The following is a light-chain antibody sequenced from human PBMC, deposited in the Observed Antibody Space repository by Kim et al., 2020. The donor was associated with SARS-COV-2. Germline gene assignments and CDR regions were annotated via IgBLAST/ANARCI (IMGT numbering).Light chain of an antibody. V-gene: IGLV2-14*03. CDR2: DVS. CDR3: SSYTSSSTLDV. J-gene: IGLJ1*01. Sequence: SITSSCTGTSSDVGGYNYVSWYQQHPGKAPNLMIYDVSNRPSGVSIRFSGSKSGNTASLTISGLQAEDEADYYCSSYTSSSTLDVFGTGTKVHRP. CDR1: SSDVGGYNY.